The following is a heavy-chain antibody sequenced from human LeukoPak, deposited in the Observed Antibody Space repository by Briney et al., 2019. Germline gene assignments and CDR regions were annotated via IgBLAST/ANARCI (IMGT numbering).Heavy chain of an antibody. CDR3: ARRGEMATVRGDHFAS. V-gene: IGHV1-2*02. D-gene: IGHD5-24*01. CDR2: INPNSDGT. J-gene: IGHJ4*02. CDR1: GYTFTAYY. Sequence: SVNVSCKTSGYTFTAYYLHWVRQAPGQGLEWMGCINPNSDGTDYAQKFQGRGTITTATSNSTAYMVLNSLRSGDTAVYYCARRGEMATVRGDHFASWGQGTLVAVSS.